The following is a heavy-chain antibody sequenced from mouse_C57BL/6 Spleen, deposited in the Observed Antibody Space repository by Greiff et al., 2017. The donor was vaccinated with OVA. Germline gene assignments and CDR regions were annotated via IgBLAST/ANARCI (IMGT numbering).Heavy chain of an antibody. V-gene: IGHV1-69*01. Sequence: QVQLQQPGAELVMPGASVKLSCKASGYTFTSYWMHWVKQRPGQGLEWIGEIDPSDSYTNYNQKFKGKSTLTVDTSYSTAYMQISSLTAEDSAVYYGARPTYDGYYGFAYWGQGTLVTVSA. J-gene: IGHJ3*01. CDR3: ARPTYDGYYGFAY. CDR2: IDPSDSYT. D-gene: IGHD2-3*01. CDR1: GYTFTSYW.